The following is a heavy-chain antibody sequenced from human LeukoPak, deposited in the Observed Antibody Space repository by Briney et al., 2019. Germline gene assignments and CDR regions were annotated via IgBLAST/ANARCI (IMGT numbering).Heavy chain of an antibody. CDR1: GFTFSSYS. CDR3: ARDPFTSGDYYDSSGYSGY. J-gene: IGHJ4*02. V-gene: IGHV3-21*01. CDR2: ISNSSSYI. Sequence: PGGSLRLSCAASGFTFSSYSMKWVRQAPGKGLEWVSSISNSSSYIYYADSVKGRFTISRDNAKNSLYLQMNSLRAEDTAVYYCARDPFTSGDYYDSSGYSGYWGQGTLVTVSS. D-gene: IGHD3-22*01.